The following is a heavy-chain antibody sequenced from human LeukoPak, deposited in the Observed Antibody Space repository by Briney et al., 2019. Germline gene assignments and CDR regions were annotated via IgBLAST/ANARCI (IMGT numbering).Heavy chain of an antibody. Sequence: NPSETPSLTCAVYGGSFSGYYWSWIRQPPGKGLEWIGEINYSGSTNYNPSLKSRVTISVDTSKNQFSLKLSSVTAADTAVYYCARVRTVWGRSHYMDVWGKGTTVTVSS. CDR3: ARVRTVWGRSHYMDV. D-gene: IGHD3-16*01. CDR2: INYSGST. CDR1: GGSFSGYY. V-gene: IGHV4-34*01. J-gene: IGHJ6*03.